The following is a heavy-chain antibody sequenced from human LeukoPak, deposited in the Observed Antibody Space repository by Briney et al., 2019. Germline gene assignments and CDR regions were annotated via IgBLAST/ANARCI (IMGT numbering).Heavy chain of an antibody. J-gene: IGHJ4*02. Sequence: GGSLRLSCAASGFTFSSYWMHWVRQAPGKGLVWVSRINSDGSTTSSADSVKGRVTISRDNAKNTLSLQMNSLRAEDTAVYYCARDYYDGIGYYYEDYWGQGTLVTVSS. CDR1: GFTFSSYW. CDR3: ARDYYDGIGYYYEDY. D-gene: IGHD3-22*01. CDR2: INSDGSTT. V-gene: IGHV3-74*01.